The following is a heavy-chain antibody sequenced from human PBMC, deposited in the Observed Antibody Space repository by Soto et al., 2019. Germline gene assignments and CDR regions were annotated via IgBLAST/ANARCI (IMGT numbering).Heavy chain of an antibody. D-gene: IGHD3-3*01. CDR3: ARHIRFLYGMDV. Sequence: SETLSLTCTVSGGSISSGGYYWSWIRQHPGKGLEWIGYIYYSGSTYYNPSLKSRVTISVDTSKNQFSLKLSSVTAADTAVYYCARHIRFLYGMDVWGQGTTVTVSS. CDR2: IYYSGST. V-gene: IGHV4-31*03. J-gene: IGHJ6*02. CDR1: GGSISSGGYY.